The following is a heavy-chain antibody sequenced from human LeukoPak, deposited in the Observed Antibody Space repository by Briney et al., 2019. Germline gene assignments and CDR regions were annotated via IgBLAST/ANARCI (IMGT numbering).Heavy chain of an antibody. CDR3: ARIWASATDY. CDR2: IASGVTT. Sequence: PGGSLRLSCTPSGFTFSAYAMTWVRQAPGKGLEWVSSIASGVTTYYTDSVKGRFTISRDNSMNTLYLQMNSLRVEDTAIYYCARIWASATDYWGQGTLVTVSS. D-gene: IGHD2-15*01. J-gene: IGHJ4*02. CDR1: GFTFSAYA. V-gene: IGHV3-23*01.